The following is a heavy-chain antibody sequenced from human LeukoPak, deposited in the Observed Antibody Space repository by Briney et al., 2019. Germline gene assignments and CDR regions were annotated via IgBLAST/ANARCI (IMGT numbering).Heavy chain of an antibody. Sequence: GGSLRLSCAASGFTFSSYAMHWVRQAPGKGLEWVSYISSSSSTIYYADSVKGRFTISRDNAKNSLYLQMNSLRAEDTAVYYCAREKRDYYYYMDVWGKGTTVTVSS. CDR1: GFTFSSYA. J-gene: IGHJ6*03. CDR2: ISSSSSTI. V-gene: IGHV3-48*01. CDR3: AREKRDYYYYMDV.